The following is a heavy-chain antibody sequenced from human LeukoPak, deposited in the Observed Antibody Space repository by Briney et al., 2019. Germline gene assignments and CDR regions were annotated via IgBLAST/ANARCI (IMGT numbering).Heavy chain of an antibody. CDR3: ARDRGDYAYYYYYYMDV. V-gene: IGHV4-4*07. Sequence: SETLSLTCTVSGGSISSYYWSWIRQPAGKGLEWIGRIYTSGSTNYNPSLKSRVTMSVDTSKNQFSLKLSSVTAADTAVYYCARDRGDYAYYYYYYMDVWGKGTTVTVSS. CDR1: GGSISSYY. D-gene: IGHD4-17*01. CDR2: IYTSGST. J-gene: IGHJ6*03.